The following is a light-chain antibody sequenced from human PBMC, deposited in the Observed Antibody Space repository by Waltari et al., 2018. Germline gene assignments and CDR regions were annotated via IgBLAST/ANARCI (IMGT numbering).Light chain of an antibody. CDR1: QTVTKD. J-gene: IGKJ4*01. V-gene: IGKV3-15*01. Sequence: EIVITPSPASLSVSPGERAPLSCTASQTVTKDLAWYQQKPGQAPKLLIFGASTRATGVPARFSGSGSGTEFTLTIGSVQSEDFAVYYCQQYSDWIAFGGGTKVDLK. CDR2: GAS. CDR3: QQYSDWIA.